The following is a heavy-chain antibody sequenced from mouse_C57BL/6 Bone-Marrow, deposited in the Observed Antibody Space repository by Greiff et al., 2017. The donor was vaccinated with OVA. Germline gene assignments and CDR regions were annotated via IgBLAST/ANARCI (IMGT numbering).Heavy chain of an antibody. CDR3: VVGGLLLMAY. Sequence: EVNVVESGGGLVQPKGSLKLSCAASGFSFNTYAMNWVRQAPGKGLEWVARIRSKSNNYATYYADSVKDRFTISRDDSESMLYLQMNNLKTEDTAMYYCVVGGLLLMAYWGQGTLVTVSA. D-gene: IGHD1-1*01. CDR2: IRSKSNNYAT. J-gene: IGHJ3*01. CDR1: GFSFNTYA. V-gene: IGHV10-1*01.